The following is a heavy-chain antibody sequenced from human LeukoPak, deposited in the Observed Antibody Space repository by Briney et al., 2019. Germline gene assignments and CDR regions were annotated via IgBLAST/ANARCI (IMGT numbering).Heavy chain of an antibody. CDR1: GFTFDDYA. V-gene: IGHV3-43D*03. Sequence: GGSLRLSCAASGFTFDDYAMHWVRQAPGNGLEWVSLISWDGGSTYYADSVKGRFTISRDNSKNSLYLQMNSLRAEDTALYYCAKDDTAKNAFDIWGQGTMVTVSS. CDR2: ISWDGGST. CDR3: AKDDTAKNAFDI. D-gene: IGHD5-18*01. J-gene: IGHJ3*02.